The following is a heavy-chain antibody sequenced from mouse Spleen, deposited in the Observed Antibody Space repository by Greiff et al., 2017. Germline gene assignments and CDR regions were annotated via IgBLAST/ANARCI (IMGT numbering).Heavy chain of an antibody. Sequence: EVKLMESGPELVKPGASVKISCKASGYTFTDYYMNWVKQSHGKSLEWIGDINPNNGGTSYNQKFKGKATLTVDKSSSTAYMELRSLTSEDSAVYYCARGGYYSYDWYFDVWGAGTTVTVSS. J-gene: IGHJ1*01. D-gene: IGHD2-12*01. V-gene: IGHV1-26*01. CDR2: INPNNGGT. CDR3: ARGGYYSYDWYFDV. CDR1: GYTFTDYY.